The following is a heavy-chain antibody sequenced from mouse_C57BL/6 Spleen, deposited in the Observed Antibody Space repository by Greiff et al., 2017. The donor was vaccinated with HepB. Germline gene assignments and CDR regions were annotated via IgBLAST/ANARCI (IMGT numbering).Heavy chain of an antibody. J-gene: IGHJ1*03. Sequence: EVMLVESGGGLVKPGGSLKLSCAASGFTFSSYTMSWVRQTPEKRLEWVATISGGGGNTYYPDSVKGRFTISRDNAKNTLYLQMSSLRSEDTALYYCARQAGGYWYFDVWGIGTTVTVSS. CDR3: ARQAGGYWYFDV. CDR2: ISGGGGNT. V-gene: IGHV5-9*01. CDR1: GFTFSSYT.